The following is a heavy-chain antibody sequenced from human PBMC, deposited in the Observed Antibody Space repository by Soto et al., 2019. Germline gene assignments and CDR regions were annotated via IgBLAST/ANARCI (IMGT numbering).Heavy chain of an antibody. CDR1: GASISNYY. Sequence: PSETLSLTCTVSGASISNYYWSWTRQPPGKGLEWIGYIYYSGSTNYNPSLKSRVTISVDTSKNQFSLKVKSVTAADTAVYYCARDRGILTGYTLWFDPWGQGTLVTVSS. D-gene: IGHD3-9*01. J-gene: IGHJ5*02. CDR3: ARDRGILTGYTLWFDP. V-gene: IGHV4-59*01. CDR2: IYYSGST.